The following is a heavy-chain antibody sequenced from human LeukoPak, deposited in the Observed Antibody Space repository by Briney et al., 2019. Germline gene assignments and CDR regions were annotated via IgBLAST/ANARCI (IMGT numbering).Heavy chain of an antibody. J-gene: IGHJ4*02. CDR1: GYTFTCYG. V-gene: IGHV1-18*01. CDR3: ARGSSSWYWTGRHDY. Sequence: ASVKVTFKASGYTFTCYGISWVRQAPGQGLDWMGWISAYNGNTNYAQKLQGRVTMTTDTSTSTAYMELRSLRSDDTAVYYCARGSSSWYWTGRHDYWGQGTLVTVSS. CDR2: ISAYNGNT. D-gene: IGHD6-13*01.